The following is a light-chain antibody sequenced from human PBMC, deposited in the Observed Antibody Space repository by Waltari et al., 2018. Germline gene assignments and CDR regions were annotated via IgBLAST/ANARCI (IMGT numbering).Light chain of an antibody. J-gene: IGKJ5*01. CDR1: QRVSSS. CDR2: DVS. V-gene: IGKV3-11*01. CDR3: QQRDNWPSVT. Sequence: EIVLTQSPATLSLSPGERATLPRRASQRVSSSLGWYQPKPGQAPRLLIYDVSNRATDIPGRFSGSRAGAGFTLTNSRLGPEGFAVYYCQQRDNWPSVTFGQGTRLEIK.